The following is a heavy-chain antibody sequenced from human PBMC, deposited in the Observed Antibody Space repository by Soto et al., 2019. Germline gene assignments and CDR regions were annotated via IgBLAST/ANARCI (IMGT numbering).Heavy chain of an antibody. Sequence: PXETLSLTCTVSGCSISSYYWSWIRQPPGKGLEWIGYIYYSGSTNYNPSLKSRVTISVDTSKNQFSLKLSSVTAADTAVYYCARVVHSSSHFYYYGMDVWGQGTTVTVSS. CDR3: ARVVHSSSHFYYYGMDV. CDR1: GCSISSYY. V-gene: IGHV4-59*01. D-gene: IGHD6-13*01. J-gene: IGHJ6*02. CDR2: IYYSGST.